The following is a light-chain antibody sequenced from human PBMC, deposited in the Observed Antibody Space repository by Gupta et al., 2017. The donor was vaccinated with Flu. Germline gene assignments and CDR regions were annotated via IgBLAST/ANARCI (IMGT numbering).Light chain of an antibody. CDR3: SSETGISTLVV. J-gene: IGLJ2*01. V-gene: IGLV2-14*01. Sequence: STITSTGTSSGVGGYKYVCWYQRNTGKAPKVMIYEVNNRPSGVSNRFTGSKSGHTATLTIAGRQAEENAAYYSSSETGISTLVVFGGGTKLTVL. CDR2: EVN. CDR1: SSGVGGYKY.